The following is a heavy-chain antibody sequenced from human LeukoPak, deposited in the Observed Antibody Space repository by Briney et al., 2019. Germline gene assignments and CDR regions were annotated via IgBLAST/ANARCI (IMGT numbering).Heavy chain of an antibody. Sequence: SETLSLTCTVSGGSISSYYWSWIRQPPGKGLEWIGYIYYSGSTNYNPSLKSRVTISVDTSKDQFSLKLSSVTAADTAVYYCARYWIVGATGDAFDIWGQGTMVTVSS. CDR2: IYYSGST. J-gene: IGHJ3*02. CDR3: ARYWIVGATGDAFDI. V-gene: IGHV4-59*08. CDR1: GGSISSYY. D-gene: IGHD1-26*01.